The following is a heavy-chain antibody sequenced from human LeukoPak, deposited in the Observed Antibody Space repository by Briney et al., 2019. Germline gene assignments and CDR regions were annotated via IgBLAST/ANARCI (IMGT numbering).Heavy chain of an antibody. D-gene: IGHD3-22*01. CDR2: INSDGSST. V-gene: IGHV3-74*01. CDR1: GFTFSSYW. Sequence: GGSLRLSCAASGFTFSSYWMHWVRQAPGKGLVWVSRINSDGSSTSYADSVKGRFTISRDNSKNTLYLQMNSLRAEDTAVYYCAKAHYDSSGYMGDYYYYMDVWGKGTTVTVSS. CDR3: AKAHYDSSGYMGDYYYYMDV. J-gene: IGHJ6*03.